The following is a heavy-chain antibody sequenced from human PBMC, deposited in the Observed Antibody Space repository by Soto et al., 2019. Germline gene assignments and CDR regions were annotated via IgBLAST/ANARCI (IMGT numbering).Heavy chain of an antibody. Sequence: QVQLVQSGAEVKKPGASVKVSCKASGYTFTSYDINWVRQATAQGLEWMGWMNTNSGNPGYVQKFQGRVTMTWNTSISTAYMELRSLRSEDTAVYYCARGVFSGHVWGQGTTVNVSS. CDR3: ARGVFSGHV. CDR1: GYTFTSYD. J-gene: IGHJ6*02. CDR2: MNTNSGNP. V-gene: IGHV1-8*01.